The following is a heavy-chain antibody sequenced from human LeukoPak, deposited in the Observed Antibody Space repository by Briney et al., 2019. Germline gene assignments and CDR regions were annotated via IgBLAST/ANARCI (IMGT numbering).Heavy chain of an antibody. CDR2: ISTYNGNT. V-gene: IGHV1-18*01. D-gene: IGHD1-14*01. Sequence: ASVKVSCKASGYTFTTNGISWVRQAPGQGLQWMGWISTYNGNTKFSQKLQGRVTMTTDTSTSTAYMELRSLRSDDTAVYYCARAEGHRYHHWGQGTLVTVSS. CDR3: ARAEGHRYHH. CDR1: GYTFTTNG. J-gene: IGHJ4*02.